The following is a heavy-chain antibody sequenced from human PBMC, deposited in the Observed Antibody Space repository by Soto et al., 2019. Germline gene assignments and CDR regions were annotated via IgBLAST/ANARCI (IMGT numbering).Heavy chain of an antibody. D-gene: IGHD3-10*01. CDR1: GGSISSSSYY. CDR3: ASRDYYGSGSYYTYYFDY. CDR2: IYYSGST. V-gene: IGHV4-39*01. J-gene: IGHJ4*02. Sequence: SETLSLTCTVSGGSISSSSYYWGWIRQPPGKGLEWIGSIYYSGSTYYNPSLKSRVTISVDTSKNQFSLKLSSVTAADTAVYYCASRDYYGSGSYYTYYFDYWGQGTLVTVSS.